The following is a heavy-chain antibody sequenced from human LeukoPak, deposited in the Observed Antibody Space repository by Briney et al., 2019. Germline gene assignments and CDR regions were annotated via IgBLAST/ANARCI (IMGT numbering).Heavy chain of an antibody. CDR3: ARDCQIYCSSTSCYTPHSYYFDY. CDR2: ISSSSSYI. V-gene: IGHV3-21*01. D-gene: IGHD2-2*02. Sequence: GGSLRLSCAASGFTFSSYSMNWVRQAPGKGLEWVSSISSSSSYIYYADSVKGRFTISRDNAKNSLYLQMNSLRAEDTAVYYCARDCQIYCSSTSCYTPHSYYFDYWGQGTLVTVSS. J-gene: IGHJ4*02. CDR1: GFTFSSYS.